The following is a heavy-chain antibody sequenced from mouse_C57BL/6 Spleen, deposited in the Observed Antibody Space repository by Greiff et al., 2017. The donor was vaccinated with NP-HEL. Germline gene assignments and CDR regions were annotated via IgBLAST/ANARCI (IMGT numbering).Heavy chain of an antibody. J-gene: IGHJ3*01. D-gene: IGHD2-4*01. CDR1: GYTFTDHT. Sequence: VPLQQSDAELVKPGASVKISCKVSGYTFTDHTIHWMKQRPEQGLEWIGYIYPRDGSTKYNEKFKGKATLTADKSSSTAYMQLNSLTSEDSSVYVCARSGDYDGSWFAYWGQGTLVTVSA. V-gene: IGHV1-78*01. CDR2: IYPRDGST. CDR3: ARSGDYDGSWFAY.